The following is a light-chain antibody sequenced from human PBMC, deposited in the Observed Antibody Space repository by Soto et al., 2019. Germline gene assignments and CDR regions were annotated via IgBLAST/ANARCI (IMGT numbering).Light chain of an antibody. CDR3: HQYGSSPYT. J-gene: IGKJ2*01. CDR1: QSVSSSY. CDR2: GAS. V-gene: IGKV3-20*01. Sequence: EIGLTQSPGTLSLSPGERATLSCRASQSVSSSYLAWYQQKPGQAPRLLIYGASSRATGIPDRFSGSGSGTDFTLTISRLEPEDFAVYYCHQYGSSPYTFRQGTKLEIK.